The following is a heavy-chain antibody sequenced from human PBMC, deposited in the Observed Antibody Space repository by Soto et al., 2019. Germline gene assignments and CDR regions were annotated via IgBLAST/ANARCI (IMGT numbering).Heavy chain of an antibody. D-gene: IGHD3-3*01. CDR3: AHRVLRTVFGLVTTTAIYFDF. Sequence: QITLNESGPTVVRPTEPLTLTCRFSGFSLTTSGVGVGWIRQSPGKAPEWLALIYWDDDKRYSASLKSRLTITKDTSKNQVDLTVSDLDPTDTATYYCAHRVLRTVFGLVTTTAIYFDFWGQGTPVAVSS. J-gene: IGHJ4*02. CDR2: IYWDDDK. CDR1: GFSLTTSGVG. V-gene: IGHV2-5*02.